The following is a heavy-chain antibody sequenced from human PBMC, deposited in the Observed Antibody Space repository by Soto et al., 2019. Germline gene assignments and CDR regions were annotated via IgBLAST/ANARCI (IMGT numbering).Heavy chain of an antibody. CDR1: GYTFTSYY. CDR2: INPSGGNT. V-gene: IGHV1-46*01. CDR3: ARDRPTSSIRAWDYYYAMDV. D-gene: IGHD6-6*01. J-gene: IGHJ6*02. Sequence: ASVKVSCTASGYTFTSYYMHWVQQAPGQGLEWMGIINPSGGNTNYAQKFQGRVTMTTDTSTTTGYMEMRSLRSDDTAVYYCARDRPTSSIRAWDYYYAMDVWGQGTTVTV.